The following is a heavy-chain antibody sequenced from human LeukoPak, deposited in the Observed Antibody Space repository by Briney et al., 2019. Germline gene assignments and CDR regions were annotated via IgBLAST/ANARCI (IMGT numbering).Heavy chain of an antibody. CDR2: IYPGDSNT. CDR1: GYSFTSYW. V-gene: IGHV5-51*01. D-gene: IGHD2-2*01. J-gene: IGHJ4*02. Sequence: GESLKISCKGSGYSFTSYWIGLVRQMPGKGLEFMGIIYPGDSNTKYSPSFQGQVTISADKSLSTAYLQWSSLKASDTAMYYCARWGPEEVPAACGFDYWGQGTLVTVSS. CDR3: ARWGPEEVPAACGFDY.